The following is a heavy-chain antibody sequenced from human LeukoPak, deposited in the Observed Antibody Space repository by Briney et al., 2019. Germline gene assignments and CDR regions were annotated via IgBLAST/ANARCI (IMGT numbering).Heavy chain of an antibody. CDR3: AELGITMIGGV. V-gene: IGHV3-48*03. Sequence: GGSLRLSCAASGFTFSSYEMNWVRQAPGKGLEWVSYIRSYDSTIYYADSVKGRFTISRDNAKNSLYLQMNRLRAEDTAVYYCAELGITMIGGVWGKGTTVTISS. CDR2: IRSYDSTI. D-gene: IGHD3-10*02. CDR1: GFTFSSYE. J-gene: IGHJ6*04.